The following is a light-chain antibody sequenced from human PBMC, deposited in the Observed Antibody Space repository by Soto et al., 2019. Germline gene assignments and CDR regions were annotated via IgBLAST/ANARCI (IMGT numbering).Light chain of an antibody. Sequence: QSALTQPPSASGSPGQSVNISCTGTSSDGGGYYYVSWYQQHPGKAPKLMIYEVSKRPSGVPDRFSGSKSGNTASLTVSGLQAEDEADYYCSSYAGTNTPYVFGTGTKVTVL. J-gene: IGLJ1*01. CDR2: EVS. V-gene: IGLV2-8*01. CDR3: SSYAGTNTPYV. CDR1: SSDGGGYYY.